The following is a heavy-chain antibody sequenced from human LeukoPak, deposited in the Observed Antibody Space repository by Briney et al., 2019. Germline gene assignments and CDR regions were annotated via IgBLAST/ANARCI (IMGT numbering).Heavy chain of an antibody. CDR1: GGSISSYY. D-gene: IGHD2-2*01. CDR2: IYYSGST. CDR3: ARELDCSSTSCYGAFDI. J-gene: IGHJ3*02. V-gene: IGHV4-59*01. Sequence: SETLSLTCTVSGGSISSYYWSWIRQPPGKGLEWIGYIYYSGSTNYNPSLKSRVTISVDTSKNQFSLKLSSVTAADTAVYYCARELDCSSTSCYGAFDIWGQGTMVTVSS.